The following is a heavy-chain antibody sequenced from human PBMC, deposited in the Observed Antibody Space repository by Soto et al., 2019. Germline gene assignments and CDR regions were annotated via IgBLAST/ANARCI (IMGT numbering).Heavy chain of an antibody. CDR1: GGTFSSYT. V-gene: IGHV1-69*02. D-gene: IGHD5-12*01. CDR3: ARYSGGYDLYYYYGMDV. Sequence: QVQLVQSGAEVKKPGSSVKVSCKASGGTFSSYTISWVRQAPGQGLEWMGRIIPILGIANYAQKFQGRVTITADKSTSTAYMELSSLRSEDTAVYYCARYSGGYDLYYYYGMDVWGQGTTVTVSS. CDR2: IIPILGIA. J-gene: IGHJ6*01.